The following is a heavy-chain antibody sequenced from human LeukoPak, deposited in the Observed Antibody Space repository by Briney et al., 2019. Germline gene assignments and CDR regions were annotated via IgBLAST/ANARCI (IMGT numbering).Heavy chain of an antibody. CDR3: ARPDRLRSYFDY. V-gene: IGHV3-30*03. CDR1: GFTFSSYG. Sequence: GGSLRLSCAASGFTFSSYGMHWVRQAPGKGLEWVAVISYDGSNKYYADSVKGRFTISRDNSKNTLYLQMNSLRAEDTAVYYCARPDRLRSYFDYWGQGTLVTVSS. J-gene: IGHJ4*02. CDR2: ISYDGSNK. D-gene: IGHD4-17*01.